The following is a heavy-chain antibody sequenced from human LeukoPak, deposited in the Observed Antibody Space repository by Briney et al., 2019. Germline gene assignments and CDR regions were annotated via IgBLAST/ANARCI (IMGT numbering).Heavy chain of an antibody. CDR3: ARDSSAGYYFDY. D-gene: IGHD6-6*01. V-gene: IGHV1-46*01. CDR1: GYTFTSYY. J-gene: IGHJ4*02. CDR2: INPSGGST. Sequence: ASVKVSCKASGYTFTSYYMHWVRQAPGQGLEWMGIINPSGGSTSYAQKFQGRVTVTRDTSTSTVYMELSSLRSEDTAVYYCARDSSAGYYFDYWGQGTLVTVSS.